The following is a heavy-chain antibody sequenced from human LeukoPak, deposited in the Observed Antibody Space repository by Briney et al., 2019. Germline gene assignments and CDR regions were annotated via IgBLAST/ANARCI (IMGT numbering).Heavy chain of an antibody. V-gene: IGHV3-43*01. Sequence: PGGSLRLSCAASGFTFDDYTMHWVRQAPGKGLEWVSLISWDGGSTYYANSVKGRFTISRDNSKNTLYLQMGSLRAEDMAVYYCARGRCSGGSCYDDYFDYWGQGTLVTVSS. J-gene: IGHJ4*02. CDR3: ARGRCSGGSCYDDYFDY. CDR1: GFTFDDYT. CDR2: ISWDGGST. D-gene: IGHD2-15*01.